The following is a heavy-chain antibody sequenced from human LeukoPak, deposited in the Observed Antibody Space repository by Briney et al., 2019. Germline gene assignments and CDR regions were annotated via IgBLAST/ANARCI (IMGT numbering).Heavy chain of an antibody. V-gene: IGHV7-4-1*02. D-gene: IGHD3-10*01. CDR2: INTNTGNP. CDR3: ARGRGASSGSGSHGTTSSYYMDV. CDR1: GYSLTSYA. Sequence: ASVKVSCKASGYSLTSYALNWVRQAPGQGFEWMGWINTNTGNPTYAQGFTGRFVFSLDTSVSTAHLQISSLKAEDTAVYFCARGRGASSGSGSHGTTSSYYMDVWGKGTTVTVSS. J-gene: IGHJ6*03.